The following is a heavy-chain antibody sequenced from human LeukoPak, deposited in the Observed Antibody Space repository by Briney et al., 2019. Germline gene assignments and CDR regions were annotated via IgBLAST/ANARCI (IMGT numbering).Heavy chain of an antibody. D-gene: IGHD6-6*01. CDR2: VYYTGST. V-gene: IGHV4-59*08. CDR3: ARHFAYSSSSYFDY. CDR1: GGSISSYY. Sequence: SETLSLTCTVSGGSISSYYWSWIRQPPGKGLEWTGYVYYTGSTNYNPSLKSRVTIFEDKSKNQFSLRLYSVTVADTAVYYCARHFAYSSSSYFDYWGQGSLVTVSS. J-gene: IGHJ4*02.